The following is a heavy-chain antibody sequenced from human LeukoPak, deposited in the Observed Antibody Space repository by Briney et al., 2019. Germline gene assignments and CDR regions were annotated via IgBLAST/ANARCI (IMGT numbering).Heavy chain of an antibody. J-gene: IGHJ4*02. CDR1: GGPISSYY. V-gene: IGHV4-59*01. CDR2: IYYSGST. Sequence: SETLSLTCTVSGGPISSYYWSWIRQPPGKGLEWIGYIYYSGSTNYNPSLKSRVTISVDTSKNQFSLKLSSVTAADTAVYYCASSQDSSGWYLDYWGQGTLVTVSS. CDR3: ASSQDSSGWYLDY. D-gene: IGHD6-19*01.